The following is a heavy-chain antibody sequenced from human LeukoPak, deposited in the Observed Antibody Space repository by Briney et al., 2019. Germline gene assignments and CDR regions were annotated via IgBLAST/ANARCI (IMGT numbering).Heavy chain of an antibody. D-gene: IGHD6-13*01. V-gene: IGHV1-18*01. CDR1: GYTFTSYG. CDR3: ARDHTAGYSNLPDAFDI. CDR2: ISAYNGNT. J-gene: IGHJ3*02. Sequence: ASVKVSCKASGYTFTSYGISWVRQAPGQGLEWMGWISAYNGNTNYAQKLQGRVTMTTDTSTSTANMELRSLRSDDTAVYYCARDHTAGYSNLPDAFDIWGQGTMVTVSS.